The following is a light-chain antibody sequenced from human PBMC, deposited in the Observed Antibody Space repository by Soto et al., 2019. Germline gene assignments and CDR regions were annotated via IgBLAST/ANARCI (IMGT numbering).Light chain of an antibody. J-gene: IGLJ1*01. CDR1: SSDVGAYNY. CDR2: EVN. V-gene: IGLV2-14*01. Sequence: QYALAQPASVSGSPGQSITISCTGTSSDVGAYNYVSWYQQHPGKAPKLIICEVNNRPSGVSNRFSGSKSDNTASLTISGLQAEDEADYYCSSFTSSASYVFGTGTKVTVL. CDR3: SSFTSSASYV.